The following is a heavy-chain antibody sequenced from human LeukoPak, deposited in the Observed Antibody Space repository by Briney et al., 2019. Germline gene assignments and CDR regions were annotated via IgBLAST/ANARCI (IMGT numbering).Heavy chain of an antibody. D-gene: IGHD1-26*01. Sequence: PGGSLRLSCEASGFTFSSYNMNWVRQAPGKRLEWVSSITSSSSYVFYADSVKGRFTISRDNAKNSLYLQMNSLRAEDTAVYYCAKGYSGSAGDYWGQGTLVTVSS. V-gene: IGHV3-21*01. CDR2: ITSSSSYV. CDR1: GFTFSSYN. J-gene: IGHJ4*02. CDR3: AKGYSGSAGDY.